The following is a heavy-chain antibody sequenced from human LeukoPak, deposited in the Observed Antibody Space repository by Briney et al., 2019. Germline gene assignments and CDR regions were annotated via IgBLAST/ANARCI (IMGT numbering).Heavy chain of an antibody. J-gene: IGHJ4*02. CDR2: ISSSSSYT. CDR3: ARPKERWLQFPDY. Sequence: GGSLRLSCAASGFTFSDYYMSWIRQAPGKGLERVSYISSSSSYTNYADSVKGRFTISRDNAKNSLYLQMNSLRAEDTAVNYCARPKERWLQFPDYWGQGTLVTVSS. V-gene: IGHV3-11*06. CDR1: GFTFSDYY. D-gene: IGHD5-24*01.